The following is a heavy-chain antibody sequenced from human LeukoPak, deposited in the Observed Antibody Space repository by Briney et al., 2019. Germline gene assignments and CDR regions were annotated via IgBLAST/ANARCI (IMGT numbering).Heavy chain of an antibody. D-gene: IGHD6-6*01. V-gene: IGHV1-2*02. Sequence: ASVKVSCKASGYTFTGFYMHWVRQAPGQGLEWMGWINPNSGDTNYAQRFQDRVTMTRDTSISIAYMELSRLRSDDTAVYYCARDLDSSSSEWYFDLWGRGTLVTVSS. CDR2: INPNSGDT. CDR1: GYTFTGFY. J-gene: IGHJ2*01. CDR3: ARDLDSSSSEWYFDL.